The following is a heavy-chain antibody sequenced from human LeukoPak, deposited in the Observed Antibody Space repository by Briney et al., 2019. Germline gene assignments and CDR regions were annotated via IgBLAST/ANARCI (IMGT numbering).Heavy chain of an antibody. CDR2: IKQDGSEK. Sequence: GGSLRLSCAASGFTFNNYWMSWVRQAPGKGLEWVANIKQDGSEKYYVDYMKGRFTISRDNARNSLYLQMNSLRAEDTAVYYCARDFEEKKGIAAAGSDYWGQGTLVTVSS. J-gene: IGHJ4*02. CDR3: ARDFEEKKGIAAAGSDY. CDR1: GFTFNNYW. V-gene: IGHV3-7*01. D-gene: IGHD6-13*01.